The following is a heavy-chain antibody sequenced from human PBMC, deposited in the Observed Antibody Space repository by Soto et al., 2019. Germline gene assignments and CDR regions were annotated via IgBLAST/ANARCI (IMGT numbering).Heavy chain of an antibody. CDR2: IDRSVRT. CDR3: ARDTNHRELEARYYYYYGMDV. V-gene: IGHV4-34*01. CDR1: GGSFSDDASSSDWY. Sequence: SETLSLTCAVYGGSFSDDASSSDWYWNWIRQSPGKGLEWIGEIDRSVRTKYNPSLKSRVSISVDTSKNQFSLKLSSVTAADTAVYYCARDTNHRELEARYYYYYGMDVWGQGTTVTVSS. J-gene: IGHJ6*02. D-gene: IGHD1-1*01.